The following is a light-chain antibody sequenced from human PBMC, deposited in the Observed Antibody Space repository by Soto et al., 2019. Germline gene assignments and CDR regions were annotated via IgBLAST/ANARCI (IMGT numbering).Light chain of an antibody. CDR3: QSYGGGVI. Sequence: NFMLTQPHSVSEAPGKTVTISCTRSSGNIANNYVQWYQLRPGSSPTTVVQDDDQRPSGVPDRFSGSIDTSSNSASLTISGLPTEDEADYYCQSYGGGVIFGGGTKLTVL. V-gene: IGLV6-57*01. J-gene: IGLJ2*01. CDR1: SGNIANNY. CDR2: DDD.